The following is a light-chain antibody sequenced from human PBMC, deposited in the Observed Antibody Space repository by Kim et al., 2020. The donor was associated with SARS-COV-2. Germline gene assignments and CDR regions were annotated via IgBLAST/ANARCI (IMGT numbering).Light chain of an antibody. CDR3: QQYNNWPQT. CDR1: QSISSN. Sequence: VSPGERATLSCRASQSISSNLAWYQQKPAQAPRLLIYGASTRATGIPARFSGSGSGTEFTLTISSLQSEDFAVYYCQQYNNWPQTFGQGTKVDIK. CDR2: GAS. V-gene: IGKV3-15*01. J-gene: IGKJ1*01.